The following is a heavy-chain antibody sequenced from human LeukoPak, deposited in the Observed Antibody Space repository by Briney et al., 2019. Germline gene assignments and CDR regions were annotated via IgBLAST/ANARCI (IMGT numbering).Heavy chain of an antibody. V-gene: IGHV4-4*02. Sequence: SETLSLTCAVSGGSVSSTNWWTWFRQPPGKGLEWIGEIHLDGRTNYNPSLTGRLTMSVDLYVNHISLKLTSVTAADTAVYYCAREGGFYRPLDYSGQGTLVTVSS. CDR3: AREGGFYRPLDY. CDR1: GGSVSSTNW. J-gene: IGHJ4*02. D-gene: IGHD3-3*01. CDR2: IHLDGRT.